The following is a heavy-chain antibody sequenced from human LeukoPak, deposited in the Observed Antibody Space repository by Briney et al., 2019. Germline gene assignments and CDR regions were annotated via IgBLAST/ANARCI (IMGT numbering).Heavy chain of an antibody. V-gene: IGHV4-30-2*01. Sequence: SQTLSLTCTVSGGSISSGGYYRSWIQQPPGKGLEWIGYIYHSGSTYYNPSLKSRVTISVDRSKNQFSLKLSSVTAADTAVYYCARVVGSSPNFDYWGQGTLVTVSS. CDR2: IYHSGST. CDR1: GGSISSGGYY. D-gene: IGHD6-6*01. CDR3: ARVVGSSPNFDY. J-gene: IGHJ4*02.